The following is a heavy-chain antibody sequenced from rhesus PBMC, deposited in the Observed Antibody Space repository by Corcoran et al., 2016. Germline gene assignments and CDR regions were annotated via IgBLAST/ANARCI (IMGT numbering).Heavy chain of an antibody. Sequence: QLQLQESCPGLVTPSETLSLTCAVSGYSLSRGYGCSWIRQPPGKGLEWSGYISYRRNTSDNPSLKRRVTVSKDTSKNQFSLKLSDVTAADTAVYYCARAPIAAAYFDYGGQGVLVTVSS. CDR2: ISYRRNT. D-gene: IGHD6-25*01. J-gene: IGHJ4*01. CDR3: ARAPIAAAYFDY. V-gene: IGHV4-122*02. CDR1: GYSLSRGYGC.